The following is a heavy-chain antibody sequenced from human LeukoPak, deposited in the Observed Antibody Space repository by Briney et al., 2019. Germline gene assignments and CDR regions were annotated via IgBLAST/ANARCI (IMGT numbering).Heavy chain of an antibody. CDR3: ARALTVVPAAAMVYYYYYMDV. Sequence: GGSLRLSCAASGFTFSRYWMSWVRQAPGKGLEWVANIKQDGSEKYYVDSVKGRFTISRDNAKNSLYLQMNSLRAEDTAVYYCARALTVVPAAAMVYYYYYMDVWGKGTTVTVSS. CDR2: IKQDGSEK. D-gene: IGHD2-2*01. V-gene: IGHV3-7*01. J-gene: IGHJ6*03. CDR1: GFTFSRYW.